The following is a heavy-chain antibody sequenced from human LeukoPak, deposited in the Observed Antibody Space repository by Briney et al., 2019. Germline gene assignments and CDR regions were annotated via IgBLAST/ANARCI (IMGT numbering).Heavy chain of an antibody. CDR3: ASFKGYSYPLVGFDP. Sequence: SETLSLTCTVSGGSLSRGSYYWSWIRQPAGKGLEWIGYIYYSGSTYYNPSLKSRVPISVDTSKNQFSLKLGAVTAADTAVYYCASFKGYSYPLVGFDPWGQGTLVTVSS. J-gene: IGHJ5*02. CDR1: GGSLSRGSYY. CDR2: IYYSGST. V-gene: IGHV4-61*10. D-gene: IGHD5-18*01.